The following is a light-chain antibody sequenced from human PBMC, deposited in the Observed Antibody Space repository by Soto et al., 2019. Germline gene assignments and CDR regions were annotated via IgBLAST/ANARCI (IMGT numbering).Light chain of an antibody. J-gene: IGKJ3*01. CDR3: QQRSNWPPT. V-gene: IGKV3D-20*02. CDR2: GVS. Sequence: ENVLTQSPGTLSLSPGGRATLSCRASQSVSSGHLAWYQQKPGQAPRLLIYGVSSRATGIPDRFSGSGSGTDFALTISRLEPEDFAVYDCQQRSNWPPTFGPGTKVDIK. CDR1: QSVSSGH.